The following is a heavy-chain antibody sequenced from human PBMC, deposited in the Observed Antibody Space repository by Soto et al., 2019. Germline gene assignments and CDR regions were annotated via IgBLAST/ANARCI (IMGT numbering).Heavy chain of an antibody. D-gene: IGHD2-15*01. CDR2: LNPTSGDT. CDR1: GYSFTNHY. Sequence: QVQLVQSGAEVKKPGASVKVSCKASGYSFTNHYIHWVRQAPGQGLEWKGILNPTSGDTHHAQRFQGRLTMTRDTSTNTVYMELSGLRSEDTAVYYCARGADVVVLIYSYGMDVWGQGTTVTISS. V-gene: IGHV1-46*01. J-gene: IGHJ6*02. CDR3: ARGADVVVLIYSYGMDV.